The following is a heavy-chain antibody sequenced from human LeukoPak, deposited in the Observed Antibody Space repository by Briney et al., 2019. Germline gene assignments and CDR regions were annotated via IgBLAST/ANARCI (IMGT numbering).Heavy chain of an antibody. Sequence: GGSLRLSCAASGFTFSSYSMNWVRQAPGKGLEWVSSISSSSSSYIYYADSVKGRFTISRDNAKNSLYLQMNSLRAEDTAVYYCARGLDDSGAVAAVDYWGQGTLVTVSS. J-gene: IGHJ4*02. CDR2: ISSSSSSYI. CDR3: ARGLDDSGAVAAVDY. CDR1: GFTFSSYS. V-gene: IGHV3-21*01. D-gene: IGHD6-19*01.